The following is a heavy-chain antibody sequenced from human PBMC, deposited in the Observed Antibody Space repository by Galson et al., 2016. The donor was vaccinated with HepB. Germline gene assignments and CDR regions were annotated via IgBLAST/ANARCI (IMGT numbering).Heavy chain of an antibody. J-gene: IGHJ4*02. CDR3: AKPGRFDY. CDR1: GFTFSNSG. D-gene: IGHD7-27*01. Sequence: SLRLSCAASGFTFSNSGMSWVRQPPGRGLEWVSGINRSGDATHYADSVKGRFTISRDNSKNTLYLYMNNLPARDTAFYYCAKPGRFDYWGQGTLVTVSS. V-gene: IGHV3-23*01. CDR2: INRSGDAT.